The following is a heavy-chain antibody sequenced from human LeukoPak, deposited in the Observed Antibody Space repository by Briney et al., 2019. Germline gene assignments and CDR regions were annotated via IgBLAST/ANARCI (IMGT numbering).Heavy chain of an antibody. D-gene: IGHD1-26*01. CDR2: IYYSGST. V-gene: IGHV4-59*01. CDR1: GGSISSYY. CDR3: VRSFLGDWYFDL. Sequence: SETLSLTCTVSGGSISSYYWSWIRQPPGLGLEWMGCIYYSGSTNYNPSLKSRVTISVDTSKGLFSLRLASVTAADTAVYYCVRSFLGDWYFDLWGRGTLVTVSS. J-gene: IGHJ2*01.